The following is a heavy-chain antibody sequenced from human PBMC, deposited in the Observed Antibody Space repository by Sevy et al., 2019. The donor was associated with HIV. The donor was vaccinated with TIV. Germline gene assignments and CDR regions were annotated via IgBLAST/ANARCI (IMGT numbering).Heavy chain of an antibody. J-gene: IGHJ4*02. Sequence: SETLSLTCTVSGGSISGYYWSWIRQPPGKGLEWIGYISYSGSTNYNPSLKSRVTISVDTSKNEFSLKLSSVTAADTAVYYCARSRVITGTFDYWRQGTLVTVSS. D-gene: IGHD1-20*01. CDR2: ISYSGST. CDR3: ARSRVITGTFDY. CDR1: GGSISGYY. V-gene: IGHV4-59*01.